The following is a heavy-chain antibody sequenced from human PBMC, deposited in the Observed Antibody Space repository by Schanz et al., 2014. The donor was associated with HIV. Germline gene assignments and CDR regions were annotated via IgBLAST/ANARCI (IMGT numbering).Heavy chain of an antibody. CDR1: GFIFDDYA. CDR3: AKDRGVETGMVTNYYYGXDV. Sequence: EVQLVESGGGLVQPGRSLRLSCAASGFIFDDYAMHWVRQAPGKGLEWVSGITWNSETRGYADSVKGRFSISRDNAKNSLYLQMKSLRAEDTALYFCAKDRGVETGMVTNYYYGXDVWGQGTTXXVSS. CDR2: ITWNSETR. J-gene: IGHJ6*02. D-gene: IGHD5-18*01. V-gene: IGHV3-9*01.